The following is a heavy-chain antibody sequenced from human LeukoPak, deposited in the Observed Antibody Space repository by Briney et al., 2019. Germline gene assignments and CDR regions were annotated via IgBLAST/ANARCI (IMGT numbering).Heavy chain of an antibody. Sequence: GGSLRLSCAVFGFTFSSYEMNWVRQAPGKGLEWVSYISSSGSTIYYADSVKGRFTISRDNAKNSLYLQMNSLRAEDTAVYHCESSRGVFDYWGQGTLVTVSS. D-gene: IGHD2-2*01. CDR3: ESSRGVFDY. CDR2: ISSSGSTI. CDR1: GFTFSSYE. V-gene: IGHV3-48*03. J-gene: IGHJ4*02.